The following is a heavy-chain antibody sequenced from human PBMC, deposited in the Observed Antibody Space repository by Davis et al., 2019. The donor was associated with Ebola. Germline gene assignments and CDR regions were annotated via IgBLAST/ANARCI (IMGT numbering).Heavy chain of an antibody. CDR3: AKETKYGEGYFDY. J-gene: IGHJ4*02. Sequence: GGSLRLSCAASGFTFNIFDMNWVRQAPGRGLEWVAFVRSHGSDDHYADSVKGRFTISRDNSKNTLYLQMSSLRAEDTAVYYCAKETKYGEGYFDYWGQGTLVTVSS. CDR1: GFTFNIFD. V-gene: IGHV3-30*02. CDR2: VRSHGSDD. D-gene: IGHD3-10*01.